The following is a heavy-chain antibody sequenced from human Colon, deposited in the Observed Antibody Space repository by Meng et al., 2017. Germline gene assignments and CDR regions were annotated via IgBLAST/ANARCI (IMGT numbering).Heavy chain of an antibody. CDR1: GVSISSSNW. D-gene: IGHD5-24*01. J-gene: IGHJ4*02. CDR2: IHHSGNT. CDR3: ARAGGYNKLYAYYFDY. V-gene: IGHV4-4*02. Sequence: QVQLQESGPGLVKPSGTLSLTCAVSGVSISSSNWWSWGRQPPAKGLEWIAEIHHSGNTNYNPSFKSRVTISLDKSKNQFSLQLSSVTAADTAVYYCARAGGYNKLYAYYFDYWGQGTLVTVSS.